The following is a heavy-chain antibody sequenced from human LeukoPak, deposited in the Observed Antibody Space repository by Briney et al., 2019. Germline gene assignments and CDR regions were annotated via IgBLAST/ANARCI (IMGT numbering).Heavy chain of an antibody. CDR2: ISGSDGST. D-gene: IGHD3-22*01. J-gene: IGHJ4*02. V-gene: IGHV3-23*01. CDR1: GFIFSTYA. CDR3: AKVSVVVVIKALDY. Sequence: GGSLRLSCAASGFIFSTYAMSWVRQAPGKGLEWDSVISGSDGSTYYADSVKGRFTISRDNSKNTLYLQMNSLRAEDTAVYYCAKVSVVVVIKALDYWGQGTLVTVSS.